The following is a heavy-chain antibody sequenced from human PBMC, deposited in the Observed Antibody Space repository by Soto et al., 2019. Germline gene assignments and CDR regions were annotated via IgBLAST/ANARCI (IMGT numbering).Heavy chain of an antibody. CDR1: GYTFTSYG. CDR2: ISAYNGNT. V-gene: IGHV1-18*01. J-gene: IGHJ5*02. D-gene: IGHD3-10*01. CDR3: ARVRIGFGELDGWFDP. Sequence: QVQLVQSGAEVKKPGASVKVSCKASGYTFTSYGISWVRQAPGQGLEWMGWISAYNGNTNYAQKLQGRVTMTTDTSTSTAYMGLRSLRSDDTAVYYCARVRIGFGELDGWFDPWGQGTLVTVSS.